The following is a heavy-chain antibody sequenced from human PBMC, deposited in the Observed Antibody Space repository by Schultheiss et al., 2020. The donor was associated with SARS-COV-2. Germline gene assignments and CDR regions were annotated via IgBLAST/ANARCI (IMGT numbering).Heavy chain of an antibody. D-gene: IGHD5-24*01. J-gene: IGHJ6*02. CDR3: ARGRDNFQPGYYYGMDV. V-gene: IGHV3-21*01. Sequence: GGSLRLSCVASGFTFSGYSMNWVRQAPGRGLEWVSSITTSSSQISYADSVKGRFTISRDNAKNSVYLQMNSLRAEDTAVYYCARGRDNFQPGYYYGMDVWGQGTTVTVSS. CDR1: GFTFSGYS. CDR2: ITTSSSQI.